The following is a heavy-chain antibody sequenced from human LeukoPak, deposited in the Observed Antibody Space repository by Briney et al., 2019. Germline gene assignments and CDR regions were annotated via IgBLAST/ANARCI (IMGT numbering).Heavy chain of an antibody. CDR1: GGTFSSYA. CDR3: ARELVGELSDCYYYYALDV. CDR2: IIPILGIA. V-gene: IGHV1-69*04. Sequence: SVKVSCKASGGTFSSYAISWVRQAPGQGLEWMGRIIPILGIANYAQKFQGRVTITADKSTSTAYMELSSLRSDDTAVYYCARELVGELSDCYYYYALDVWGQGTTVTVSS. J-gene: IGHJ6*02. D-gene: IGHD3-10*01.